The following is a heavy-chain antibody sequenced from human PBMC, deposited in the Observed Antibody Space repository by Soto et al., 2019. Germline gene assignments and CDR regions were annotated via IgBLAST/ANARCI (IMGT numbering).Heavy chain of an antibody. CDR2: LNYGGTT. CDR3: GRQSYFCRAGYYLGWLDP. V-gene: IGHV4-39*01. Sequence: PSETLSLTCSVSGASMTSSIYYWAWIRQAPGKGLEWIGSLNYGGTTYHSPSLEGRVTMSVDTSKKEFSLNVISVTAADTAIYYCGRQSYFCRAGYYLGWLDPWGQGTLVTVSS. J-gene: IGHJ5*02. D-gene: IGHD3-22*01. CDR1: GASMTSSIYY.